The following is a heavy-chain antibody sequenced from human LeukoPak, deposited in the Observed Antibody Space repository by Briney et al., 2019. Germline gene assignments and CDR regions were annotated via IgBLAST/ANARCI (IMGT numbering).Heavy chain of an antibody. J-gene: IGHJ3*02. V-gene: IGHV1-24*01. CDR2: FDPEDGET. CDR3: ATQLRSSAFDI. CDR1: GYTLTELS. D-gene: IGHD2/OR15-2a*01. Sequence: ASVKVSCKVSGYTLTELSMHWVRQAPGKGLEWMGGFDPEDGETIYAQKFQGRVTMTGDTSTDTAYMELSSLRSEDTAVYYCATQLRSSAFDIWGQGTMVTVSS.